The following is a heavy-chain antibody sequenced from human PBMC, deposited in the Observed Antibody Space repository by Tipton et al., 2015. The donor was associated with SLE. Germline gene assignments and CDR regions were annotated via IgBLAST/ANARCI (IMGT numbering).Heavy chain of an antibody. D-gene: IGHD6-19*01. Sequence: SLRPSCAASGFTFGTFAMSWVRQDPGKGLEWVSVISSSTGSIYYADSVRGRFIISRDNSKNTLYMQMNSLRAEDTAMYYCAKAHSSGWYYFDSWGQGTLVTVSS. V-gene: IGHV3-23*01. CDR3: AKAHSSGWYYFDS. CDR2: ISSSTGSI. J-gene: IGHJ4*02. CDR1: GFTFGTFA.